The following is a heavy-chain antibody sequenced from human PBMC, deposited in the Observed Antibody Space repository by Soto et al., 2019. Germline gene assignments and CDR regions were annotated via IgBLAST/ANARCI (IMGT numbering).Heavy chain of an antibody. V-gene: IGHV4-61*05. Sequence: PTETLSLTCTVSGGSISSSSYYWGWIRQPPGKGLEWIGYIYYSGSTNYNPSLKSRVTISVDTSKDQFSLKLSPVTAADTAVYYCLSMGRWGFNWFDPWRQGNLVNVS. J-gene: IGHJ5*02. CDR2: IYYSGST. CDR3: LSMGRWGFNWFDP. D-gene: IGHD3-16*01. CDR1: GGSISSSSYY.